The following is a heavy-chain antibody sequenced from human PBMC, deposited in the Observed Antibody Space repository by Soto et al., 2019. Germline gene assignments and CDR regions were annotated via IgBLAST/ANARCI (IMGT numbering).Heavy chain of an antibody. V-gene: IGHV1-69*08. Sequence: QVQLVQSGAEVKKPGSSVKVSCKASGGTFSSYTISWVRQAPGQGLEWMGRIIPIRGIANYAQKFQGRVTITADKSTSTAYMELSSLRSEDTAVYYCAREQWFGEDDYWGQGTLVTVSS. D-gene: IGHD3-10*01. CDR2: IIPIRGIA. J-gene: IGHJ4*02. CDR3: AREQWFGEDDY. CDR1: GGTFSSYT.